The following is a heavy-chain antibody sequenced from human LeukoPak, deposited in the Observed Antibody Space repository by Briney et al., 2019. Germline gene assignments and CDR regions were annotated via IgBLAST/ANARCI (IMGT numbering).Heavy chain of an antibody. J-gene: IGHJ4*02. CDR1: GGSISSYY. V-gene: IGHV4-59*08. Sequence: SSETLSLTCTVSGGSISSYYWSWIRQPPGKGLEWIGYIYYSGSTNYNPSLKSRLTISVDTSKNQFSLKLSSVTAADTAVYYCARDYSGSPGFWGQGTLVTVSS. D-gene: IGHD3-10*01. CDR2: IYYSGST. CDR3: ARDYSGSPGF.